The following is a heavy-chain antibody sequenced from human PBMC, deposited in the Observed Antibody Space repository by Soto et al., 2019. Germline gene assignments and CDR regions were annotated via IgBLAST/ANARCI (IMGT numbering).Heavy chain of an antibody. V-gene: IGHV1-46*01. J-gene: IGHJ6*02. CDR3: ARDGSTVTTSYYYYGMDV. Sequence: ASGKVCCEASGYTFTSYAMHWVRQAPGQRLEWMGWINPSGGSTSYAQKFQGRVTMTRDTSTSTVYMELSSLRSEDTAVYYCARDGSTVTTSYYYYGMDVWGQGTTVPVSS. D-gene: IGHD4-4*01. CDR2: INPSGGST. CDR1: GYTFTSYA.